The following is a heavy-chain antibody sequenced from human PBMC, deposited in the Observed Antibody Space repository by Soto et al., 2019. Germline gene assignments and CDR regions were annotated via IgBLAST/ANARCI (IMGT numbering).Heavy chain of an antibody. CDR3: ARDRDSSSRPTYWFDP. D-gene: IGHD6-13*01. Sequence: PWGSLILSCAASGFTFSNYPIHWVRQAPGKGLEWVAVISYDGSNKYYSDSVKCRFTISRDNSKNTLYLQMNSLRGEDKAVYYCARDRDSSSRPTYWFDPWGQGTLVTVSS. J-gene: IGHJ5*02. CDR2: ISYDGSNK. CDR1: GFTFSNYP. V-gene: IGHV3-30-3*01.